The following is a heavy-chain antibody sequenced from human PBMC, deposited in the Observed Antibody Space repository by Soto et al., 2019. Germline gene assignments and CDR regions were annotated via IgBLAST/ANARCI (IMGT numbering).Heavy chain of an antibody. CDR2: TYYRSKWYH. J-gene: IGHJ3*02. CDR1: GESVSSDTVV. CDR3: ARWIYDPSVGTAFDI. D-gene: IGHD3-22*01. Sequence: SRTLSLTRALSGESVSSDTVVWNWSRLSPSRGLEWLGRTYYRSKWYHEYVVFVQSRININPDTSKNHFSLQLNSVTPEDTAVYYCARWIYDPSVGTAFDIWGQGTKVTVSS. V-gene: IGHV6-1*01.